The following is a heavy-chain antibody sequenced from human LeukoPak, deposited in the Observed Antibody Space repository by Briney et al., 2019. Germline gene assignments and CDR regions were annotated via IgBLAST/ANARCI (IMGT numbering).Heavy chain of an antibody. CDR2: ISYDGSNK. CDR1: GFTFSSYG. V-gene: IGHV3-30*18. Sequence: GGSLRLSCAASGFTFSSYGMHWVRQAPGKGLELVAVISYDGSNKYYADSVKGRFTISRDNSKNTLYLQMNSLRAEDTAVYYCAKSGSSGYSKGAFDIWGQGTMVTVSS. D-gene: IGHD3-22*01. CDR3: AKSGSSGYSKGAFDI. J-gene: IGHJ3*02.